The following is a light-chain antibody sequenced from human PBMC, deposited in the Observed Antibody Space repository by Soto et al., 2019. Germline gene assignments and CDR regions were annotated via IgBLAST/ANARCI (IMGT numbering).Light chain of an antibody. Sequence: EIVLTQSPATLSLSPGERATLSCRASQTVSSSLAWYQQKPGQAPRLLIYEASNRATGIPARFCGSGSGADFTLTIRSLEPEDFALYFCQQHINWPLTFGGGTKVEI. J-gene: IGKJ4*01. V-gene: IGKV3-11*01. CDR2: EAS. CDR1: QTVSSS. CDR3: QQHINWPLT.